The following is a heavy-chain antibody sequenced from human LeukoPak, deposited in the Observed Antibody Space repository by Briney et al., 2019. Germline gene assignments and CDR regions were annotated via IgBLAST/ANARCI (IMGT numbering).Heavy chain of an antibody. Sequence: GSLLLSCAASGFTFSSYAMSWVRPAPGKGLEGVAAISGSGGSTYYADSVKGRFTISRDNSKNTLYLQMNSLRAEDTAVYYCAKGDYDSSGYYDYWGQGTLVTVSS. D-gene: IGHD3-22*01. CDR1: GFTFSSYA. V-gene: IGHV3-23*01. J-gene: IGHJ4*02. CDR2: ISGSGGST. CDR3: AKGDYDSSGYYDY.